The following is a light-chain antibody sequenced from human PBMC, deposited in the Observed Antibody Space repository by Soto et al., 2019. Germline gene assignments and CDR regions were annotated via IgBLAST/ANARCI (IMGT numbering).Light chain of an antibody. CDR1: SSNIGSNA. Sequence: QSVLTQPPSASGTPGQRVTISCSGSSSNIGSNAVNWYQHLPRASPRLPIYSHNQRPSGVPDRFSGSRVGTSAFLAISGLQSDDEAYYYCASWDDRLNGYVFGTGTKVTVL. J-gene: IGLJ1*01. CDR3: ASWDDRLNGYV. CDR2: SHN. V-gene: IGLV1-44*01.